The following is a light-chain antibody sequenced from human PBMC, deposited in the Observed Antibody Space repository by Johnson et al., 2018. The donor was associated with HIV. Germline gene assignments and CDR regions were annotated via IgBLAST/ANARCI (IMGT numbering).Light chain of an antibody. CDR3: GTWDSSLSAGV. Sequence: QSVLTQPPSVSVAPGQKVTISCSGSSSNIGNNYVSWYQQLPGSAPKLLIYENNKRPSGIPYRFSGSRSGTSATLGITGLQTEDEADYYCGTWDSSLSAGVFGTGNKVTVL. V-gene: IGLV1-51*02. CDR2: ENN. CDR1: SSNIGNNY. J-gene: IGLJ1*01.